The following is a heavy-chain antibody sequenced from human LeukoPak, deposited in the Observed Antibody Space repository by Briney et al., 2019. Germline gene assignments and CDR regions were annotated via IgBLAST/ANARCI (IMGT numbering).Heavy chain of an antibody. CDR3: VRGGDWFDP. D-gene: IGHD2-15*01. J-gene: IGHJ5*02. V-gene: IGHV3-7*01. CDR1: GFTFRSYW. Sequence: PGGSLRLSCAASGFTFRSYWMSWVRQAPGKGLEWVANTNEGGTEKYYVDSVKGRFTISRDNAKNSLYLQMNSLRAEDTAVYYCVRGGDWFDPWGQGTLVTVSS. CDR2: TNEGGTEK.